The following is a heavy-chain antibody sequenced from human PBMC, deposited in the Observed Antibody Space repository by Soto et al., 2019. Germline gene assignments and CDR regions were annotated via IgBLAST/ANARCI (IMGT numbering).Heavy chain of an antibody. CDR3: ARDSVPSPSCFDY. CDR2: IWYDGSNK. D-gene: IGHD2-2*01. J-gene: IGHJ4*02. CDR1: GFTFSSYG. Sequence: QVQLVESGGGVVQPGRSLRLSCAASGFTFSSYGMHWVRQAPGKGLEWVAVIWYDGSNKYYADSVKGRFTISRDNSKNTLYLQMNSLRAEDTAVYYCARDSVPSPSCFDYWGQGTLVTVSS. V-gene: IGHV3-33*01.